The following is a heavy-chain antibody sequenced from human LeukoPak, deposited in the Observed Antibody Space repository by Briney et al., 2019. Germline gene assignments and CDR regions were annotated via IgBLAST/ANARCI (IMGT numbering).Heavy chain of an antibody. CDR3: ARDSLAAAGTGRPDY. CDR1: GFTFSSYA. Sequence: GRSLRLSCAASGFTFSSYAMHWVRQAQGKGLEWVAVISYDGSNKYYADSVKGRFTISRDNFKNTLYLQMNSLRAEDTAVYYCARDSLAAAGTGRPDYWGQGTLVTVSS. CDR2: ISYDGSNK. D-gene: IGHD6-13*01. V-gene: IGHV3-30-3*01. J-gene: IGHJ4*02.